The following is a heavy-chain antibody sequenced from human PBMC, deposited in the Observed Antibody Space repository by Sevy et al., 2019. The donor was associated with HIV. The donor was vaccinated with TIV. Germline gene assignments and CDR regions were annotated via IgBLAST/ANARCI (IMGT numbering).Heavy chain of an antibody. Sequence: GGSLRLSCAASGFTFSSYAMSWVRQAPGKGLEWASAISGSGGSTYYADSVKGRFTISRDNSKNTLYLQMNSLRAEDTAVSYCAKVVRGYFDYWGQGTLVTVSS. V-gene: IGHV3-23*01. J-gene: IGHJ4*02. CDR2: ISGSGGST. CDR3: AKVVRGYFDY. D-gene: IGHD3-10*01. CDR1: GFTFSSYA.